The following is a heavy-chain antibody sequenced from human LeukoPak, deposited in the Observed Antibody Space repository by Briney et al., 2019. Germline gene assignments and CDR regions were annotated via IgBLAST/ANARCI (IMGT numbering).Heavy chain of an antibody. CDR3: ATAVRGDLYYYGLDV. CDR1: GFISTNYA. V-gene: IGHV3-23*01. J-gene: IGHJ6*02. D-gene: IGHD3-10*01. Sequence: PEGSLRLSCAASGFISTNYAMSWVRQGPGKGLEWVSSLRESSGSTYYADSVRGRFTISRDTSKNTLYLQMNSLRVEDTALYYCATAVRGDLYYYGLDVWGRGTTVTVSS. CDR2: LRESSGST.